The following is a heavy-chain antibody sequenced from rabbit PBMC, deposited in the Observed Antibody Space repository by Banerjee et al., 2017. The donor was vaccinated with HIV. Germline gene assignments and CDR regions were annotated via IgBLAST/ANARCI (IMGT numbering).Heavy chain of an antibody. V-gene: IGHV1S40*01. Sequence: QQLEESGGGLVKPGASLTLTCTASGFSFSSRSFMCWVRQAPGKGLEWIACIYGLNNAKWYASWVNGRFTISKTSSTVDLQMTSLTAADTATYFCARDLDDVIGWNFGWWGPGTLVTVS. CDR3: ARDLDDVIGWNFGW. CDR1: GFSFSSRSF. CDR2: IYGLNNAK. D-gene: IGHD4-1*01. J-gene: IGHJ4*01.